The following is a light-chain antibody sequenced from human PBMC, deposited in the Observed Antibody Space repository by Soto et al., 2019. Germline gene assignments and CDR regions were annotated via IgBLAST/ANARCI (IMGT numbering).Light chain of an antibody. CDR3: QQYNKWPLT. CDR2: DTS. CDR1: QSVSSD. V-gene: IGKV3-15*01. J-gene: IGKJ4*01. Sequence: EIVMTQSPATLSVSPGERATLSCRASQSVSSDLVWYQQKAGQAPRLIIYDTSTRATGIPARFSGSGSGTEFTLTISSLQSEDSAVYHCQQYNKWPLTFGGGTKVEIK.